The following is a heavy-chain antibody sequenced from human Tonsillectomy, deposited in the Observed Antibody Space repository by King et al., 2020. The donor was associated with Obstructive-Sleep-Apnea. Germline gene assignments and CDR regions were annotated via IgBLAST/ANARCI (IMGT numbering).Heavy chain of an antibody. CDR3: ARGRDYRSGGSCYPEYFQD. CDR1: GGSFSGYY. V-gene: IGHV4-34*01. Sequence: VQLQQWGAGLLKPSETLSLTCAVYGGSFSGYYWSWIRQPPGKGLEWIGEINHRGSTNYNPSLKSRVTISVDTSKNQFSLKLSAVTAADTAVYYCARGRDYRSGGSCYPEYFQDWGQGTLVTVSS. J-gene: IGHJ1*01. CDR2: INHRGST. D-gene: IGHD2-15*01.